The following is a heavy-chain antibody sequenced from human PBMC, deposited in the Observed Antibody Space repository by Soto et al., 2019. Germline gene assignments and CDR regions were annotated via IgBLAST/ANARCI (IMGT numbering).Heavy chain of an antibody. Sequence: ASVKVSCKASGGTFSSYAISRVRQAPGQGLEWMGGIIPIFGTANYAQKFQGRVTITADESTSTAYMELSSLRSEDTAVYYCARVTEYSSSPGCENYYYYGMDVWGQGTTVTVSS. J-gene: IGHJ6*02. CDR2: IIPIFGTA. CDR3: ARVTEYSSSPGCENYYYYGMDV. V-gene: IGHV1-69*13. D-gene: IGHD6-6*01. CDR1: GGTFSSYA.